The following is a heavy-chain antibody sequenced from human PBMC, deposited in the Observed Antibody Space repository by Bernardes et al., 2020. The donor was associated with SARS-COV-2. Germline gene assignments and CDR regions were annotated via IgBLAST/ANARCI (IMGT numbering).Heavy chain of an antibody. D-gene: IGHD3-16*02. CDR1: GGSISSGGYY. CDR2: IYYSGST. V-gene: IGHV4-31*03. Sequence: SETLSLTCTVSGGSISSGGYYWSWIRQHPGKGLEWIGYIYYSGSTYYNPSLKSRVTISVDTSKNQFSLKLSSVTAADTAVYYCARGDELRLGELSPKYFDYWGQGTLVTVSS. CDR3: ARGDELRLGELSPKYFDY. J-gene: IGHJ4*02.